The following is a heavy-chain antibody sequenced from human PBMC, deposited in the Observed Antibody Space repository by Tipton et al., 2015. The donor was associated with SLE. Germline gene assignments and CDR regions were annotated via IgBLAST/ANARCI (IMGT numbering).Heavy chain of an antibody. CDR3: ARVAPAEVFDY. CDR2: IIHSGVT. J-gene: IGHJ4*02. Sequence: GLVKPSQTLSLTCAVYGGSFNGYFWTWIRQPPGKGLEWIAEIIHSGVTNYNPSLRSRVTISVDMSKNQVSLKLSSVTAADTAVYYCARVAPAEVFDYWGQGTLVTVSS. CDR1: GGSFNGYF. V-gene: IGHV4-34*12. D-gene: IGHD2-2*01.